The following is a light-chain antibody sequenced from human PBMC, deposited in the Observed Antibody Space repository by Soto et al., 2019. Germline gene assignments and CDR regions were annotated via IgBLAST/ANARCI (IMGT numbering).Light chain of an antibody. CDR3: RSYTSSITLYV. J-gene: IGLJ1*01. Sequence: QSVRTQPASVSGSPGQSITISCTGTSSDVGGYNYVSWYQQHPGKAPKLMIYDVSNRPSGVSNRFSGSKSGNTASLTISGLQAEDEADYYCRSYTSSITLYVFGTGTKVTVL. CDR2: DVS. CDR1: SSDVGGYNY. V-gene: IGLV2-14*01.